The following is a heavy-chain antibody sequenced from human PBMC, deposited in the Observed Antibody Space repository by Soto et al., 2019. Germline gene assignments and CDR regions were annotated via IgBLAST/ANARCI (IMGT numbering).Heavy chain of an antibody. CDR1: GGSISSGGYS. CDR2: IYHSGST. Sequence: QLQLQESGSGLVKPSQTLSLTCAVSGGSISSGGYSWSWIRQPPGKGLEWIGYIYHSGSTYYNPSRKSRVTISVDRSKNQFSLKLSSVTAADTAVYYCARCGYGDPSTFDYWGQGTLVTVSS. D-gene: IGHD4-17*01. CDR3: ARCGYGDPSTFDY. V-gene: IGHV4-30-2*01. J-gene: IGHJ4*02.